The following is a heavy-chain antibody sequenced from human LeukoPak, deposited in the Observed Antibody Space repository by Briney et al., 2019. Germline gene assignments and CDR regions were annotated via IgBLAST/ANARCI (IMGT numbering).Heavy chain of an antibody. CDR3: ARYSSSWDPFDY. J-gene: IGHJ4*02. V-gene: IGHV4-59*01. CDR1: GASISGFY. Sequence: SETLSLTCTISGASISGFYWSWIRQPPGKGLEWIGSINYSGSTNYNPSLKSRVTISIDPSKNQMSLKLRSVTAADTAVYYCARYSSSWDPFDYWGQGTLVTVSS. D-gene: IGHD6-13*01. CDR2: INYSGST.